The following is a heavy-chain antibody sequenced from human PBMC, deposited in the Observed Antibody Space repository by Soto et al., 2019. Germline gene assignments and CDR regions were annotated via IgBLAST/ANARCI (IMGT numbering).Heavy chain of an antibody. V-gene: IGHV4-34*01. CDR2: INHSGST. Sequence: TSETLSLTCAVYGGSFSGYYWSWIRQPPGKGLEWIGEINHSGSTNYNPSLKSRVTISVDTSKNQFSLKLSSVTAADTAVYYCARGEIAAAGTGGSNWFDPWGQGTLVTVSS. CDR3: ARGEIAAAGTGGSNWFDP. J-gene: IGHJ5*02. CDR1: GGSFSGYY. D-gene: IGHD6-13*01.